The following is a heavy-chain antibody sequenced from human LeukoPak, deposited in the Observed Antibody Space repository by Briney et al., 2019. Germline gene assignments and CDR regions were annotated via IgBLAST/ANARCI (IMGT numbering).Heavy chain of an antibody. CDR3: ARDLRPD. CDR1: GFTFSSYS. Sequence: GGSLRLSCAASGFTFSSYSMNWVRQAPGKGLEWVSYISSSSTIYYADSVKGRFTISRDNAKNSLYLQMNSLRAEDTAVYYCARDLRPDWGQGTLVTVSS. J-gene: IGHJ4*02. CDR2: ISSSSTI. D-gene: IGHD5/OR15-5a*01. V-gene: IGHV3-48*04.